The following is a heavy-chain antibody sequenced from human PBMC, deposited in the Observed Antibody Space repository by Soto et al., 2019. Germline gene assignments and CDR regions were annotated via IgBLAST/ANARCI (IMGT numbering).Heavy chain of an antibody. J-gene: IGHJ1*01. V-gene: IGHV1-8*01. D-gene: IGHD2-8*01. Sequence: ASVKVSCKASGYTFTSYDINWVRQATGQGLEWMGWMNPNSGNTGYAQKFQGRVTMTRNTSISTAYMELSSLRSEDTAVYYCASYTTVLMVYATQGYFQHWGQGTLVPVSS. CDR2: MNPNSGNT. CDR1: GYTFTSYD. CDR3: ASYTTVLMVYATQGYFQH.